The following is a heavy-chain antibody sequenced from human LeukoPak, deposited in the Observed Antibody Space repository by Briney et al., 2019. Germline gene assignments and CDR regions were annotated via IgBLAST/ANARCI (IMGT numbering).Heavy chain of an antibody. CDR2: IDHSGST. CDR3: ARLLSKYCSGGSCRQKYWYFDL. CDR1: GGSFSGNY. V-gene: IGHV4-34*01. Sequence: PSETLSLTCAVYGGSFSGNYWSWIRQPPGKGLEWIGEIDHSGSTNSNPSLKSRVTISVDTSKNQFSLKLTSVTAADTAVYYCARLLSKYCSGGSCRQKYWYFDLWGRGTLVTVSS. J-gene: IGHJ2*01. D-gene: IGHD2-15*01.